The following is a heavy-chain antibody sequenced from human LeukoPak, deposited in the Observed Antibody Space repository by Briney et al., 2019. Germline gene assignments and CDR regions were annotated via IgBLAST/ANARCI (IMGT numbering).Heavy chain of an antibody. Sequence: ASVKVSCKASGYTFTGYYMHWVRQAPGQGLEWVGWINPKNGGSNYAQKLQGRVTMTTDTSTSTAYMELRSLRSDDTAVYYCARDLGYSYAFDYWGQGTLVTVSS. CDR1: GYTFTGYY. V-gene: IGHV1-2*02. D-gene: IGHD5-18*01. CDR3: ARDLGYSYAFDY. J-gene: IGHJ4*02. CDR2: INPKNGGS.